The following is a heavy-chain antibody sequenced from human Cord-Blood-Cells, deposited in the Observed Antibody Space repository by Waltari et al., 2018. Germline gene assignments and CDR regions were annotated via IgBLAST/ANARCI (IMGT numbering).Heavy chain of an antibody. CDR3: ARATSEEWELLGPFYYFDY. Sequence: QVQLVQSGAEVKKPGASVKVSCKASGYTFTSYGISWVRQAPGQRLEWMGWISAYNGNTNYAQKLQGRVTMTTDTSTSTAYMELRSLRSDDTAVYYCARATSEEWELLGPFYYFDYWGQGTLVTVSS. CDR1: GYTFTSYG. CDR2: ISAYNGNT. D-gene: IGHD1-26*01. J-gene: IGHJ4*02. V-gene: IGHV1-18*01.